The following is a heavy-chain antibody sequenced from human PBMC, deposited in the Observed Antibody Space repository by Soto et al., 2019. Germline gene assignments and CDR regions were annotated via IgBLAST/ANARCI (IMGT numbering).Heavy chain of an antibody. CDR1: GGSFSGYY. J-gene: IGHJ4*02. V-gene: IGHV4-34*01. Sequence: QVQLQQGGAGLLKPSETLSLTCAVYGGSFSGYYWSWIRQPPGKGLEWIGEINHSGSTNYNPSLKSRVTISVDTSKNQFSLKLSFVTAADTAVYYCARDAAAGTLRWGQGTLVTVSS. CDR2: INHSGST. D-gene: IGHD6-13*01. CDR3: ARDAAAGTLR.